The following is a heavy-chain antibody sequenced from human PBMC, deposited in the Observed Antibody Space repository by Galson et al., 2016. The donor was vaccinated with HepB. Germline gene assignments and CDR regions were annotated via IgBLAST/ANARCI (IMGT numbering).Heavy chain of an antibody. J-gene: IGHJ6*02. CDR2: VSSSGSTT. CDR3: ARPTEGYYYDSSGFMGGYGMDV. CDR1: GFTFNDYY. D-gene: IGHD3-22*01. V-gene: IGHV3-11*01. Sequence: SLRLSCAASGFTFNDYYMTWIRQPPGKGLEWVSYVSSSGSTTYYADSVKGRFTTSRDNAKNSLYLQMNSLRVEDTAVYFCARPTEGYYYDSSGFMGGYGMDVWGQGTTVTVSS.